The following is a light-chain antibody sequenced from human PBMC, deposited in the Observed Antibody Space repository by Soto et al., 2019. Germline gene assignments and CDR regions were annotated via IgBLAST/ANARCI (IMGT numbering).Light chain of an antibody. V-gene: IGKV3-20*01. CDR3: QQYSSSPPLT. CDR1: QSVSSPY. CDR2: GPS. Sequence: EIVLTQSPGTLSLSPGERATLSCRASQSVSSPYLPWYQQKPAQSPSLLIYGPSSRPTGIPDRFSGSGSGTDFTLTISRLEPEDFAVYYCQQYSSSPPLTFGGGTKVEIK. J-gene: IGKJ4*01.